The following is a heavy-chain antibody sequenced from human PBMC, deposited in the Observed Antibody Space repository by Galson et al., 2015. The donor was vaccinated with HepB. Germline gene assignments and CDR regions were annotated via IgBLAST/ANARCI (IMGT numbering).Heavy chain of an antibody. CDR2: ISYSGST. CDR1: GGSISSGGYH. V-gene: IGHV4-31*03. Sequence: LSLTCTVSGGSISSGGYHWSWIRQNPGKGLEWIGNISYSGSTYYNPSLKSRVTISVDTSKNQLSLKLSSVTAADTAVYYCARGSVVRGLISFVDYWGQGILVTVSS. J-gene: IGHJ4*02. CDR3: ARGSVVRGLISFVDY. D-gene: IGHD3-10*01.